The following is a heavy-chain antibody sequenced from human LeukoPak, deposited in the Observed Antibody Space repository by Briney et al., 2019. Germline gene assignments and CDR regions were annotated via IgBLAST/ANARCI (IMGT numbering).Heavy chain of an antibody. CDR3: ARGTMVRGVIEGFDP. CDR1: GYTFTGYY. Sequence: ASVKVSCKASGYTFTGYYMHWVRQAPGQGLEWMGWINPNSGGTNYAQKFQGRVTMTRDTSISTAYIELSRLRSDDTAVYYCARGTMVRGVIEGFDPWGQGTLVTVSS. J-gene: IGHJ5*02. CDR2: INPNSGGT. D-gene: IGHD3-10*01. V-gene: IGHV1-2*02.